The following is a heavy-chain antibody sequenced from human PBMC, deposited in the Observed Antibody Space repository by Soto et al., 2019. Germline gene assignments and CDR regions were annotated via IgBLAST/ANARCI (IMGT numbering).Heavy chain of an antibody. CDR3: ARDNYYDSSGYYTNEAFDI. Sequence: GASVKVSCKASGYTFTSHGISWVRQAPGQGLEWMGWISAYNGNTNYAQKLQGRVTMTTDTSTSTAYMELRSLRSDDTAVYYCARDNYYDSSGYYTNEAFDIWGQGTMVTVSS. V-gene: IGHV1-18*01. CDR2: ISAYNGNT. J-gene: IGHJ3*02. D-gene: IGHD3-22*01. CDR1: GYTFTSHG.